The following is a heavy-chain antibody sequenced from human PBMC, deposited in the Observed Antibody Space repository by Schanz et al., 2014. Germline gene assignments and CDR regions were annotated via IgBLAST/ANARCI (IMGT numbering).Heavy chain of an antibody. CDR1: GFTFSSHS. D-gene: IGHD1-1*01. CDR2: ITYNGGTI. V-gene: IGHV3-48*01. J-gene: IGHJ4*02. CDR3: ARDRRNADLDY. Sequence: VQLVESGGGVVQPGGSLRLSCEASGFTFSSHSFNWVRQAPGKGLEWISHITYNGGTIYYADSVKGRFTISRDNAKNSLYLEMNSLRAEDTALYYCARDRRNADLDYWGQGTLVTVSS.